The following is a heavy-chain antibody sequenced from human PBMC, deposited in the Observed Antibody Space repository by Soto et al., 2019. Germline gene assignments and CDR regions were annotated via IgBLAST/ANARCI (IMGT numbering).Heavy chain of an antibody. CDR2: ISASGGST. Sequence: EVQLLESGGGFVGPGWSLRLSCAASGFTFSNYPMTWVRQAPGKGLEWVSSISASGGSTYYPDSVKGRFTISRDNSKNTLYLQMNSLRAEDTAVYYCAKEQAHSEADNSSIFDYWGQGTLVTVSS. CDR1: GFTFSNYP. J-gene: IGHJ4*02. V-gene: IGHV3-23*01. D-gene: IGHD1-20*01. CDR3: AKEQAHSEADNSSIFDY.